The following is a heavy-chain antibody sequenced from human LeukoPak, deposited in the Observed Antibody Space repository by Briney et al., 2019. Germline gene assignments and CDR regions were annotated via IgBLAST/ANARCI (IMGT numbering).Heavy chain of an antibody. CDR3: ARQGTSVIHYGMDV. CDR1: GGSISNYY. V-gene: IGHV4-59*08. D-gene: IGHD1-1*01. Sequence: SETLSLTCTVSGGSISNYYWSWIRQPPGKGLEWIGYIYYSGSTNYNPSLKSRVTISVDTSKNQFSLKLSSVTAADTAVYYCARQGTSVIHYGMDVWGQGTTVTVSS. CDR2: IYYSGST. J-gene: IGHJ6*02.